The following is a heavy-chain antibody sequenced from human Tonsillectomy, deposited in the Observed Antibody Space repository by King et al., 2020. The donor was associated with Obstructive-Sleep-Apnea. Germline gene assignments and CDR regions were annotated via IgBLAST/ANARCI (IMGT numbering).Heavy chain of an antibody. CDR2: IDYSGNT. CDR3: PRDYWGAPGNYGGIDY. CDR1: GGSISSSNYY. Sequence: LQLQESGPGLVKPSETLSLTCTVSGGSISSSNYYWGWIRQPPGKGLEWIGNIDYSGNTYYNPSLKSRVTISGDTSKNQFSLRLSSVTAADTAIYYCPRDYWGAPGNYGGIDYWGLGTLVTVPS. J-gene: IGHJ4*02. D-gene: IGHD4-23*01. V-gene: IGHV4-39*07.